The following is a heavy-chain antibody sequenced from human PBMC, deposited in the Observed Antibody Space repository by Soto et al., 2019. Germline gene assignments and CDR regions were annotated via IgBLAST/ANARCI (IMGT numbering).Heavy chain of an antibody. CDR2: ISGSGEIT. CDR1: GFTFSSYA. J-gene: IGHJ4*02. Sequence: GGSLRLSCAASGFTFSSYAMSWVRQAPGKGLEWVSAISGSGEITYYADSVEGRFTISRDNSKNTLHLQVNSLRAEDTALYYCSKVWIRSRGYDFDYWGQGTLVTVSS. CDR3: SKVWIRSRGYDFDY. D-gene: IGHD3-22*01. V-gene: IGHV3-23*01.